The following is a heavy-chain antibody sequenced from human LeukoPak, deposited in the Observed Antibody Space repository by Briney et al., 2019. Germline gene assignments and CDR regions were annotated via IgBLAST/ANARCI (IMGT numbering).Heavy chain of an antibody. J-gene: IGHJ6*03. Sequence: SETLSLTCTDSGGSISRYYWSWIRQPAGKGLEWIGRIYTSGSTNYNPSLKSRVTMSVDTSKNQFSLKLSSVTAADTAVYYCARDRATMIVAVNPVGYYMDVWGKGTTVTVSS. V-gene: IGHV4-4*07. CDR1: GGSISRYY. D-gene: IGHD3-22*01. CDR3: ARDRATMIVAVNPVGYYMDV. CDR2: IYTSGST.